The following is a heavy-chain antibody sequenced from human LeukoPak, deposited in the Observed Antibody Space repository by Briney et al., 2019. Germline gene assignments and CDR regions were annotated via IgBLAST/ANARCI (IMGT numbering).Heavy chain of an antibody. V-gene: IGHV4-61*01. CDR3: ASRSSWVVLGIDY. Sequence: SETLSLTCTVSGGSLSSGSYYWSWIRQPPGKGLEWLGYIYYSGSTNYSPSLKSRVTISVDTSKNQFSLKLSSVTAADTAVYYCASRSSWVVLGIDYWGQGTLVTVSS. D-gene: IGHD3-3*02. CDR2: IYYSGST. CDR1: GGSLSSGSYY. J-gene: IGHJ4*02.